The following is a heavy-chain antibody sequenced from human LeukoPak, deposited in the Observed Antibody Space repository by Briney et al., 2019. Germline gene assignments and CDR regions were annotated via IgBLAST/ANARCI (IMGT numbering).Heavy chain of an antibody. Sequence: GGSLRLSCAASGFTFSSYWMSWVRQAPGKGLVWVSRINSDGSSTSYADSVKGRFTISRDNAKNTLYLQMNSLRAEDTAVYYCARSYDSSGYFDAFDIWGQGTMVTVSS. J-gene: IGHJ3*02. D-gene: IGHD3-22*01. V-gene: IGHV3-74*01. CDR3: ARSYDSSGYFDAFDI. CDR2: INSDGSST. CDR1: GFTFSSYW.